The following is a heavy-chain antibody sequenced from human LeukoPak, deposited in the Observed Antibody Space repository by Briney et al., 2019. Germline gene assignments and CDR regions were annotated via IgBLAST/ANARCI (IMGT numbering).Heavy chain of an antibody. CDR2: INPNSGGT. Sequence: ASLKVSCKASGYTFTGYYLHWVRQAPGQGLEWMGWINPNSGGTNYAQKFQGRVTMTRDTSITTAYMELSSLRSDDTAVYYCARAYTGYEAFDYWGQGTLVTVSS. V-gene: IGHV1-2*02. CDR1: GYTFTGYY. J-gene: IGHJ4*02. CDR3: ARAYTGYEAFDY. D-gene: IGHD5-12*01.